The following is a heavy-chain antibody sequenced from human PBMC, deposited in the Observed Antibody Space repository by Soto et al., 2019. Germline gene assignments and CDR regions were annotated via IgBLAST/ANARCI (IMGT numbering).Heavy chain of an antibody. D-gene: IGHD5-12*01. CDR2: MRSKANSYAT. Sequence: EVQLVESGGGLVQPGGSLKLSCAASGFSFSGFEMQWVRQASGKGLEWVGRMRSKANSYATAYGASVKGRFTVSRDDSKNTVYLQMSSLQTEDTAIYYCTRYLFHYPVDYGMDVWGRGTTVTVSS. CDR1: GFSFSGFE. V-gene: IGHV3-73*02. CDR3: TRYLFHYPVDYGMDV. J-gene: IGHJ6*02.